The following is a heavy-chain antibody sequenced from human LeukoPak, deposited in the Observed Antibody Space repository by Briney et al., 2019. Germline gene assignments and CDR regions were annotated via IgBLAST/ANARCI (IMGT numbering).Heavy chain of an antibody. J-gene: IGHJ4*02. CDR2: INQDGSAT. Sequence: GGSLRLSCAASGFTFSTYWMSWVRQAPGKGLEWVANINQDGSATDYVDSAKGRFIVSRDNAKNSVFLQMSSLRAEDTAVYYCAIAAGWEQAYWGQGTLVTVSS. CDR3: AIAAGWEQAY. CDR1: GFTFSTYW. V-gene: IGHV3-7*01. D-gene: IGHD1-26*01.